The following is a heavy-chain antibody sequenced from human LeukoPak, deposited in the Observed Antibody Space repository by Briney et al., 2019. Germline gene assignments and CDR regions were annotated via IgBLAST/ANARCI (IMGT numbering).Heavy chain of an antibody. J-gene: IGHJ4*02. D-gene: IGHD2-8*01. Sequence: ASVKVSCKASGYTFNNFDISWVRQATGQGLEWMGWMNPNSGNTGYAGKFRGRIAMTRDTSINIAYMELSSLTSEDTAVYYCARNGGLADWWGQGTLVTVSS. CDR2: MNPNSGNT. CDR1: GYTFNNFD. CDR3: ARNGGLADW. V-gene: IGHV1-8*01.